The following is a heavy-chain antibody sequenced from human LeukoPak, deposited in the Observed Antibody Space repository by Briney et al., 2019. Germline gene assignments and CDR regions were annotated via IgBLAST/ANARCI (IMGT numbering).Heavy chain of an antibody. CDR1: GFTFSSYG. CDR2: ISGSGGST. CDR3: AKGSGGSGSYSKYYFDY. Sequence: AGGSLRLSCAASGFTFSSYGMSWVRQAPGKGLEWVSAISGSGGSTYYADSVKGRFTISRDNSKNTLYLQMNSLRAEDTAVYYCAKGSGGSGSYSKYYFDYWGQGTLVTVSS. J-gene: IGHJ4*02. D-gene: IGHD3-10*01. V-gene: IGHV3-23*01.